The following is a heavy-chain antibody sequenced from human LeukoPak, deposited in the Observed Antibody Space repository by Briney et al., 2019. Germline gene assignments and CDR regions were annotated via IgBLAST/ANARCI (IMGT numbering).Heavy chain of an antibody. Sequence: SETLSLTCSVSGGSMNSNYWSWIRQSPGKGLEWIGYIYYSGSTNYNPSLKSRVTISADTSKNQFSLKLTSVTAADTAVYYCARHRHSHCYDYWGQGILVTVSS. V-gene: IGHV4-59*08. CDR2: IYYSGST. CDR1: GGSMNSNY. J-gene: IGHJ4*02. D-gene: IGHD5-18*01. CDR3: ARHRHSHCYDY.